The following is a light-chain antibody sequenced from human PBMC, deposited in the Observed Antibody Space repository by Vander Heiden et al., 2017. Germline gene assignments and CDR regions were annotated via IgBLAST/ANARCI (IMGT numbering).Light chain of an antibody. CDR3: QQSFATPVT. V-gene: IGKV1-39*01. J-gene: IGKJ1*01. CDR1: QSINSF. CDR2: AAS. Sequence: DIQMTQFPSSLSASVGDRVTITCRASQSINSFLNWYQEKPGKAPQLLIYAASSFQSGVPSRFSGSGSGTDFTLTISSLQPEDFATYSCQQSFATPVTFGQGTKVEIK.